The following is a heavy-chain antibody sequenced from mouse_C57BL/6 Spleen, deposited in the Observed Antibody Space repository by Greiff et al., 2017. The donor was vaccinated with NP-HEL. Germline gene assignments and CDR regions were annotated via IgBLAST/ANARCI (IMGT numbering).Heavy chain of an antibody. CDR1: GYTFTSYW. CDR2: IDPSDSET. Sequence: QVQLQQPGAELVRPGSSVKLSCKASGYTFTSYWMHWVKQRPIQGLEWIGNIDPSDSETHYNQKFKDKATLHVDKSSSTAYMQLSRLTSEDSAVYYCAREGIWAMDYWGQGTSVTVSS. V-gene: IGHV1-52*01. J-gene: IGHJ4*01. D-gene: IGHD3-3*01. CDR3: AREGIWAMDY.